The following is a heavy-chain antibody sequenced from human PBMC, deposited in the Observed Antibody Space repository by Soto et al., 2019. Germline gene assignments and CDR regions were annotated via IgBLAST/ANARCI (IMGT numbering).Heavy chain of an antibody. V-gene: IGHV3-48*02. D-gene: IGHD2-15*01. CDR3: ARDPPLLGYCSGGSCSGVWFDP. CDR2: ISSSSSTI. CDR1: GFTFSSYS. J-gene: IGHJ5*02. Sequence: PGGSLRLSCAASGFTFSSYSMNWVRQAPGKGLEWVSYISSSSSTIYYADSVKGRFTISRDNAKNSLYLQMNSLRDEDTAVYYCARDPPLLGYCSGGSCSGVWFDPWGQGTLVTVS.